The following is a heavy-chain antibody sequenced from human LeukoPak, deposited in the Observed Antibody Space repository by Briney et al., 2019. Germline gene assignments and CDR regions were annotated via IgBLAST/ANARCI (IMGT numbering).Heavy chain of an antibody. D-gene: IGHD1-14*01. CDR1: GGSFSGYY. CDR2: INHSGST. CDR3: ARGALTGP. V-gene: IGHV4-34*01. J-gene: IGHJ5*02. Sequence: SETLSLTCAVYGGSFSGYYWSWIRQPPGKGLEWIGEINHSGSTNYNPSLKSRITISLDTSKNQFSLKVKSVTAADTAVYYCARGALTGPWGQGILVSVSS.